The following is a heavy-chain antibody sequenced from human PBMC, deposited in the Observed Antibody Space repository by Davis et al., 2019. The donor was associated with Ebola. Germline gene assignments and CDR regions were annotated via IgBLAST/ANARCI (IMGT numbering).Heavy chain of an antibody. J-gene: IGHJ3*02. CDR2: INPNDGST. Sequence: ASVQISCKASGYSFTRYYIQWVRQAPGQGLEWMGLINPNDGSTSYAQNFLDRVTMTRDTSTRTVYMELNSLRSGDTAVYYCARSVRGYSHDAIDIWGQGTVVSVSS. CDR1: GYSFTRYY. D-gene: IGHD5-18*01. V-gene: IGHV1-46*01. CDR3: ARSVRGYSHDAIDI.